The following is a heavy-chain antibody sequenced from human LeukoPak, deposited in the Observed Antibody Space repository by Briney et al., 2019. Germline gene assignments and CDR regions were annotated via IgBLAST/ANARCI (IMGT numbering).Heavy chain of an antibody. V-gene: IGHV3-23*01. CDR2: ISGRGDNT. CDR1: GFIFGSFT. Sequence: GGSLRLSCVASGFIFGSFTMSWVRQAPGKRLEWVSAISGRGDNTYYTDSVKGRFTVSRDNSKNTLYLQMNSLRAKDTAVYYCARAADVGTFYYYGMDVWGQGTTVTVSS. CDR3: ARAADVGTFYYYGMDV. J-gene: IGHJ6*02. D-gene: IGHD1-26*01.